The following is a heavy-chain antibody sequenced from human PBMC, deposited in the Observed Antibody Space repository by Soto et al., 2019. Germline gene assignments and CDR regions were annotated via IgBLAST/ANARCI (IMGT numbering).Heavy chain of an antibody. J-gene: IGHJ6*02. Sequence: VHLVESGGGLVQPGGSLRLSCAVSGFTFSSYDMHWVRQRTGKGLEWVSAIGTDGNTYYTASVKGRFTISRENAKNSLYLQMDSRRAEDTAVYYCARNRSTYDYFAMDVWGQGTTVTVSS. CDR1: GFTFSSYD. D-gene: IGHD3-9*01. CDR2: IGTDGNT. CDR3: ARNRSTYDYFAMDV. V-gene: IGHV3-13*01.